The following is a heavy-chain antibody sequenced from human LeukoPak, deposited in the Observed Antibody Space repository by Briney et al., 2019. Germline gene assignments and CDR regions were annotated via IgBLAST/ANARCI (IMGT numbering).Heavy chain of an antibody. V-gene: IGHV1-2*06. CDR2: INPNSGGT. Sequence: GASVKVSCKASGYTFTGYYMHWVRQAPGQGLEWMGRINPNSGGTNYAQKLQGRVTMTRDTSISTAYMELSRLRSDDTAVYYCARDYCSSTSCLFDYWGQGTLVTVSS. CDR1: GYTFTGYY. J-gene: IGHJ4*02. D-gene: IGHD2-2*01. CDR3: ARDYCSSTSCLFDY.